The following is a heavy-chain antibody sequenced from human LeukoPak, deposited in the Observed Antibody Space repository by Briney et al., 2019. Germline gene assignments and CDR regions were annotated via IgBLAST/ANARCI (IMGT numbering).Heavy chain of an antibody. CDR2: ISAYNGNT. V-gene: IGHV1-18*01. CDR1: GYTFTSYG. CDR3: ARETEGFYYYYMDV. D-gene: IGHD1-1*01. Sequence: ASVKVSCKASGYTFTSYGISWVRQAPGQGVEWMGGISAYNGNTNYAQKLQGRVTMTTDTSTSTAYMELRSLRSDDTAVYYCARETEGFYYYYMDVWGKGTTVTVSS. J-gene: IGHJ6*03.